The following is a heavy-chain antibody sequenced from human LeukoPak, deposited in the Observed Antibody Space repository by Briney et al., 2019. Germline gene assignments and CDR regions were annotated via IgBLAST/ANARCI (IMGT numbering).Heavy chain of an antibody. Sequence: GGSLRLSCAASGFTYSSYSMNWVRQAPGKGLEWVSSISSSSSYIYYADSVKGRFTISRDNAKNSLYLQMNSLRAEGTAVYYCHAAVTTWGQFDYWGQGTLVTVSS. CDR2: ISSSSSYI. CDR1: GFTYSSYS. J-gene: IGHJ4*02. D-gene: IGHD4-11*01. CDR3: HAAVTTWGQFDY. V-gene: IGHV3-21*01.